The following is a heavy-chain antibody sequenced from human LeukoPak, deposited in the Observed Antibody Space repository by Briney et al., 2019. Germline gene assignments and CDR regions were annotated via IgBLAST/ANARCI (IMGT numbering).Heavy chain of an antibody. D-gene: IGHD6-6*01. Sequence: PSETLSLTCAVYGGSFNGYYWSWIRQPPGKGLEWIGEINHSGSTNYNPSLKSRVTISVDTSKNQFSLKLSSVTAADTAVYYCARGASYSSSSVYYMDVWGKGTTVTVSS. CDR3: ARGASYSSSSVYYMDV. V-gene: IGHV4-34*01. J-gene: IGHJ6*03. CDR1: GGSFNGYY. CDR2: INHSGST.